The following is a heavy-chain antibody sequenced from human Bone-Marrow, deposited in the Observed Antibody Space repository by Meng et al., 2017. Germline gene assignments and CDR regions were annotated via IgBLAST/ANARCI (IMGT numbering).Heavy chain of an antibody. CDR1: GFTFSSYS. J-gene: IGHJ4*02. V-gene: IGHV3-21*01. CDR3: ARDRRGFSGYGDY. Sequence: GESLKISCAASGFTFSSYSMYWVRQAPGKGLEWVSSISSSSSYIYYADSVKGRFTISRDNAKNSLYLQMNSLRAEDTAVYYCARDRRGFSGYGDYWGQGTLVTVSS. CDR2: ISSSSSYI. D-gene: IGHD5-12*01.